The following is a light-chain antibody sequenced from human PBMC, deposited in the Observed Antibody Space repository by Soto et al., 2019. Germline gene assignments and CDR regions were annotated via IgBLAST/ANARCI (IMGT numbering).Light chain of an antibody. J-gene: IGKJ2*01. CDR1: QSVSSSY. CDR3: QQYGSSPYT. Sequence: EIVLTQSPGTLSLSPGERATLSCRASQSVSSSYLHWYQQKPGQAPRLLIYGASSRATGLPDRFSGSGCGTDFTLTISRLEPDDFAVYYCQQYGSSPYTFGQGTKLEI. CDR2: GAS. V-gene: IGKV3-20*01.